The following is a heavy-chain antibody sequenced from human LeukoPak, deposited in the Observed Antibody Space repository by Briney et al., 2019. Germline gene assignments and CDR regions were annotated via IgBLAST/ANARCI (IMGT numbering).Heavy chain of an antibody. Sequence: GRSLRLSCAAYGFTSSSYGMHWVRQAPGKGLEWVAVISYDGSNKYYADSVKGRFTISRDNSKNTLYLQMNSLRAEDTAVYYCAKEGPRWVAATHRYYGMDVWGQGTTVTVSS. CDR2: ISYDGSNK. D-gene: IGHD2-15*01. CDR3: AKEGPRWVAATHRYYGMDV. CDR1: GFTSSSYG. J-gene: IGHJ6*02. V-gene: IGHV3-30*18.